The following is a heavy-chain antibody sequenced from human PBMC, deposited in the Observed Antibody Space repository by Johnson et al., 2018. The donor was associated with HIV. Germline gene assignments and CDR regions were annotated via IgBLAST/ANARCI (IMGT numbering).Heavy chain of an antibody. CDR2: ISDDGSSR. V-gene: IGHV3-30*18. Sequence: VQLVESGGGVVPPGRSLRLSCAASGFIFKDYGIHWVRQTPGKGLEWVAFISDDGSSRLYGDSVKDRFTISRDNFQNTVSLQMNSLRVEDTAVYYCAKAISGGSWALVIWGQGTMVTAS. J-gene: IGHJ3*02. CDR1: GFIFKDYG. D-gene: IGHD6-13*01. CDR3: AKAISGGSWALVI.